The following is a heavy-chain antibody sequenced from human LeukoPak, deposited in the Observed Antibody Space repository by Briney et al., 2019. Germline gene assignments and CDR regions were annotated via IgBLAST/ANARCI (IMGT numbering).Heavy chain of an antibody. CDR2: IYGSDDQ. CDR1: GFSLDSTAVG. Sequence: ESGPTLVKPTETLTLTCTFSGFSLDSTAVGVGWVRQPPGKALEWLPLIYGSDDQCYMPSLQNRLTITKDSSKYLVVLTMANVDPVDTATYYCARQGYGYVYFDFWGRGILVTVSS. CDR3: ARQGYGYVYFDF. D-gene: IGHD5-18*01. J-gene: IGHJ4*02. V-gene: IGHV2-5*01.